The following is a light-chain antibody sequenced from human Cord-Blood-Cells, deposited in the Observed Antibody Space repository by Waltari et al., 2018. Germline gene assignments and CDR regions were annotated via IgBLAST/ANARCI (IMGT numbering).Light chain of an antibody. CDR3: SSYTSSSTWV. Sequence: QSALTQPASVSGSPGQSITISCTGTSSDVGGYNYVSWYQQHPGNAPKLMIYDFSNRPSGLSTRVPGSKSCNTASLTISGLQAEDEADYYGSSYTSSSTWVFGGGTKLTVL. V-gene: IGLV2-14*01. J-gene: IGLJ3*02. CDR1: SSDVGGYNY. CDR2: DFS.